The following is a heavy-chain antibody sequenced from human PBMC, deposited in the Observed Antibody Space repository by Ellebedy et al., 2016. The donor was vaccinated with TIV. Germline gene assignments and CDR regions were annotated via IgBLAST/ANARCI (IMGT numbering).Heavy chain of an antibody. Sequence: SLKISCAASGFTFDNYAMHWVRRAPGKGLEWVSGISWNSGSTVYADSVKGRFIISRDNAKNSLYLEMNSLRGEDTAFYYCAKDEAEQQVVLGHYGMDVWGQGTTVTVSS. CDR2: ISWNSGST. CDR3: AKDEAEQQVVLGHYGMDV. D-gene: IGHD6-13*01. V-gene: IGHV3-9*01. J-gene: IGHJ6*02. CDR1: GFTFDNYA.